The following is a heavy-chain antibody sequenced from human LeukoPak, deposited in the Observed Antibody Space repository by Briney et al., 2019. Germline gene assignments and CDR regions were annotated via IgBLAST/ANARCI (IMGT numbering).Heavy chain of an antibody. D-gene: IGHD2-15*01. J-gene: IGHJ4*02. Sequence: GGSLRLSCAASGFTSSSYAMRWVRQAPGKGLEWVSAISGSGENTFYADSVKGRFAIARDNSKNTLYLQMNSLRAEDTAVYYCAKGHCSGGSCYGTDYWGQGTLVTVSS. CDR3: AKGHCSGGSCYGTDY. CDR1: GFTSSSYA. V-gene: IGHV3-23*01. CDR2: ISGSGENT.